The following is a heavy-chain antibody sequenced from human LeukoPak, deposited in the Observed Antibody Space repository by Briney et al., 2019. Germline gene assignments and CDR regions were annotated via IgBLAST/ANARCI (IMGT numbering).Heavy chain of an antibody. J-gene: IGHJ4*02. CDR3: ASSHKGAAVEDY. CDR1: GYTFTGYY. V-gene: IGHV1-2*02. CDR2: INPNSGGT. Sequence: ASVKVSCKASGYTFTGYYMHWVQQAPGQGLEWMGWINPNSGGTNYAQEFQGRVTMTRDTSISTAYMELSRLRSDDTAVYYCASSHKGAAVEDYWGQGTLVTVSS. D-gene: IGHD6-13*01.